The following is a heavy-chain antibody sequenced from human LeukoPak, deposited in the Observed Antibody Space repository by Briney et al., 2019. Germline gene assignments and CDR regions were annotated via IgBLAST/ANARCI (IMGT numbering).Heavy chain of an antibody. D-gene: IGHD1-14*01. V-gene: IGHV3-7*01. CDR1: GFSSGAFW. J-gene: IGHJ4*02. CDR3: ARQGDRNFES. Sequence: PGGSLRLPCTASGFSSGAFWMSWVRQAPGKGLEWVANIKQDASEKYYGDSLEGRFTISRDNAKNSLYLQMSSLRAEDTALYYCARQGDRNFESWGQGTLVTVSS. CDR2: IKQDASEK.